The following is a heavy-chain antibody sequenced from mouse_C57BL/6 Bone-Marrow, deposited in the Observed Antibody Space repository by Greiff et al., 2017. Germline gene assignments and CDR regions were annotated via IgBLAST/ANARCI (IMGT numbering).Heavy chain of an antibody. Sequence: QVHVKQSGAELVKPGASVKLSCKASGYTFTSYWMHWVKQRPGQGLEWIGMIHPNSGSTNYNEKFKSKATLTVDKSSSTAYMQLSSLTSEDSAVYYCARVRYYYGNSYAWFAYWGQGTLVTVSA. D-gene: IGHD1-1*01. CDR3: ARVRYYYGNSYAWFAY. CDR2: IHPNSGST. CDR1: GYTFTSYW. J-gene: IGHJ3*01. V-gene: IGHV1-64*01.